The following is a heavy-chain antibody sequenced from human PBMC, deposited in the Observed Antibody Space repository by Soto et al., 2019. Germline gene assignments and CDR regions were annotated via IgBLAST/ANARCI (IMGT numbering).Heavy chain of an antibody. V-gene: IGHV1-69*13. CDR2: IIPIFGTA. CDR3: ANIVATLPDRMYG. J-gene: IGHJ6*04. D-gene: IGHD5-12*01. CDR1: GGTFSSYA. Sequence: GASVKVSCKASGGTFSSYAISWVRQAPGQGLEWMGGIIPIFGTANYAQKFQGRVTITAEESTSTAYMELSSLRSEDTAVYYWANIVATLPDRMYGCGKGNSVTV.